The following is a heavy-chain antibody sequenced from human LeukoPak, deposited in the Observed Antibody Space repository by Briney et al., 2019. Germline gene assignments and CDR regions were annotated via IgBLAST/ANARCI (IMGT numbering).Heavy chain of an antibody. J-gene: IGHJ4*02. Sequence: PGGSLRLSCAASGFTFSSYAMSWVRQAPGKGLEWVSAISGSGGSTYYADSVKGRFTISRDNSKNTLYLQMNSLRAEDTAVYYCAKDLGLAVAGTGLFDYWGQGTLVTVSS. CDR3: AKDLGLAVAGTGLFDY. CDR2: ISGSGGST. D-gene: IGHD6-19*01. CDR1: GFTFSSYA. V-gene: IGHV3-23*01.